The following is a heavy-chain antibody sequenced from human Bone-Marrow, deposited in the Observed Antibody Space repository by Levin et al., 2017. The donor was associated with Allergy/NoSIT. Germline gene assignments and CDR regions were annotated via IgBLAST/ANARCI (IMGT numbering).Heavy chain of an antibody. D-gene: IGHD5-24*01. CDR3: ARDYGMATIRGIDY. Sequence: GGSLRLSCAASGFTFSSYAMHWVRQAPGKGLEWVAVISYDGSNKYYADSVKGRFTISRDNSKNTLYLQMNSLRAEDTAVYYCARDYGMATIRGIDYCGQGTLVTVSS. CDR2: ISYDGSNK. J-gene: IGHJ4*02. V-gene: IGHV3-30-3*01. CDR1: GFTFSSYA.